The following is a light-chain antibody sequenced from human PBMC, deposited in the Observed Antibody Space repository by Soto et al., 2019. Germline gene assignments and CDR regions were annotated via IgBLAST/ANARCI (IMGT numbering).Light chain of an antibody. CDR1: SSDVGSYNL. CDR2: DNY. Sequence: QSALAQPASVSGFPGQSITISCTGTSSDVGSYNLVSWYQQHPDKAPKLIIYDNYKRPSGVSNRFSGSKSGSTASLTISGLQAEDEADYYCRSDAGSRTYVFGSGTKVTVL. CDR3: RSDAGSRTYV. V-gene: IGLV2-23*01. J-gene: IGLJ1*01.